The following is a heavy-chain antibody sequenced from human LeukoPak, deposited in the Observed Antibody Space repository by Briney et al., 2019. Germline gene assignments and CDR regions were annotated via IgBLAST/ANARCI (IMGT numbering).Heavy chain of an antibody. Sequence: GGSLRLSCAASGFTFSGYWMSWVRQAPGKGLEWVASIKDDGSEKYYMDSVKGRLTISRDNAKNSMSLQMNSLRAEDTAVYYCAPLNWVYPDGFDIWGQGTLVTVSS. CDR2: IKDDGSEK. D-gene: IGHD6-13*01. V-gene: IGHV3-7*01. CDR3: APLNWVYPDGFDI. J-gene: IGHJ4*02. CDR1: GFTFSGYW.